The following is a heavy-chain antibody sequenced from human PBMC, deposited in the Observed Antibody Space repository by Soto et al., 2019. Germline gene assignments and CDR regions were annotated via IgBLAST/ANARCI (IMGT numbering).Heavy chain of an antibody. CDR2: ISGSDGKT. CDR1: GFSFGSYA. D-gene: IGHD3-3*01. V-gene: IGHV3-23*01. CDR3: ARWSYLDY. Sequence: PGGSLRLSCAASGFSFGSYALSWVRQAPGKGLEWVSTISGSDGKTFYADSVKGRFSTSRDTSQSTLYLQMNSLRAGDTAMYYCARWSYLDYWGQGTRVTVSS. J-gene: IGHJ4*02.